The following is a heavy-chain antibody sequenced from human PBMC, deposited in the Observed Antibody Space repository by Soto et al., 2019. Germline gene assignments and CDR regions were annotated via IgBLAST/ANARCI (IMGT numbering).Heavy chain of an antibody. D-gene: IGHD1-7*01. V-gene: IGHV3-30*18. CDR1: GFNFDYYG. J-gene: IGHJ4*02. Sequence: PXESLRLSCQASGFNFDYYGMHWVRQAPGKGLEWVAVITYDGSFQYYADSVKGRFTISRDNSKNTLSLHLNTLKPEDTAVYHCAKDRVGGTFYTPLAFWGQGTLVTVSS. CDR2: ITYDGSFQ. CDR3: AKDRVGGTFYTPLAF.